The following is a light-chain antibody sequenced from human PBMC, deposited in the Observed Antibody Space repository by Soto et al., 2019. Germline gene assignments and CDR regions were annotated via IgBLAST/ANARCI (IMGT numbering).Light chain of an antibody. CDR2: EVT. CDR3: SSYTRSSTHWV. V-gene: IGLV2-14*01. J-gene: IGLJ3*02. Sequence: QSALTQPASVSGSPGQSITISCTGTSSDVGGYNYVSWYQQDPGKAPKLMIYEVTNRPSGVSNRFSGSTSGNTASLTISGLQAEDEADYYCSSYTRSSTHWVFGGGTKLTVL. CDR1: SSDVGGYNY.